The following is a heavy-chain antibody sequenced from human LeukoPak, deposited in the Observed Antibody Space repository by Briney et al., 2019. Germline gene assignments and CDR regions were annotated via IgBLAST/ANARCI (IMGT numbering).Heavy chain of an antibody. CDR1: GFTFDDYA. D-gene: IGHD7-27*01. CDR2: ISWNSGSI. V-gene: IGHV3-9*01. J-gene: IGHJ4*02. Sequence: PGGSLRLSCAASGFTFDDYAMHWVRQAPGKGLEWVSGISWNSGSIGYADSVKGRFTISRDNAKNSLYLQMNSLRAVDTALYYCAKDVSRNWGLFDYWGQGTLVTVSS. CDR3: AKDVSRNWGLFDY.